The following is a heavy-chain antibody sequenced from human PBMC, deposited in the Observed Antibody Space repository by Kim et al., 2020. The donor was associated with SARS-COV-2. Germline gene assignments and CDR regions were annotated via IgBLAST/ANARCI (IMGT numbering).Heavy chain of an antibody. V-gene: IGHV4-39*07. D-gene: IGHD3-10*01. Sequence: SLKTTVTISADPSKNQFSLKLSSVTAADTAVYYCARDSESPITLVRGLDDWGQGTLVTVSS. CDR3: ARDSESPITLVRGLDD. J-gene: IGHJ4*02.